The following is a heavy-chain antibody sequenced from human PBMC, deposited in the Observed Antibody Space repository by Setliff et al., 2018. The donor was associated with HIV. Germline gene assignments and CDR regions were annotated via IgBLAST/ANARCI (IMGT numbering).Heavy chain of an antibody. J-gene: IGHJ3*02. CDR2: IFYSGIT. Sequence: KPSETLSLTCTVSGGSFTSRSYYWGWIRQPPGKGLEWIGSIFYSGITYYNPSLKSRDTISVDTSKNQFSLNLTSVTAADTAVYYCARSKTFYDFWGGYYTHGAFKIWGLGTMVTVSS. CDR1: GGSFTSRSYY. D-gene: IGHD3-3*01. V-gene: IGHV4-39*01. CDR3: ARSKTFYDFWGGYYTHGAFKI.